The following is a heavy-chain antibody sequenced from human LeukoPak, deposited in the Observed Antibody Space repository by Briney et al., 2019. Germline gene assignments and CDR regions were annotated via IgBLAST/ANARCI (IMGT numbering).Heavy chain of an antibody. D-gene: IGHD3-10*01. CDR3: VRGIYGSGTYYFDY. Sequence: GGSLRLSCAVSGFTVSSNYMSWVRQAPGKGLEWVAIIWSDGSNKYYADSVKGRFTISRDNSKNTLYLQMNSLRAEDTAVYYCVRGIYGSGTYYFDYWGQGTLVTVSS. V-gene: IGHV3-33*01. CDR2: IWSDGSNK. J-gene: IGHJ4*02. CDR1: GFTVSSNY.